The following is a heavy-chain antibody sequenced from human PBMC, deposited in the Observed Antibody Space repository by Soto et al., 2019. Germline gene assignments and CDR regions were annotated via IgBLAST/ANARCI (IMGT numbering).Heavy chain of an antibody. CDR1: EFSFTTYW. D-gene: IGHD2-15*01. CDR2: IYPGDSDT. V-gene: IGHV5-51*01. CDR3: ARLSGSGYDAMDV. Sequence: PGESLKISCKGSEFSFTTYWIAWVRQMPGKGLEWMGIIYPGDSDTRYSPSFQGQVTISADKSISTAYLQWSSLKASDTAMYYCARLSGSGYDAMDVWGQGTTVTVSS. J-gene: IGHJ6*02.